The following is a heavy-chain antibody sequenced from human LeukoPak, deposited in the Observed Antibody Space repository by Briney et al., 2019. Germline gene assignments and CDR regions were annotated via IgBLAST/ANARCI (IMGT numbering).Heavy chain of an antibody. J-gene: IGHJ6*03. CDR3: ARGGAYYDSSGYYPPSYYYYMDV. CDR1: GFTFSDYY. CDR2: ISSSGSTI. V-gene: IGHV3-11*04. D-gene: IGHD3-22*01. Sequence: PGGSLRLSCAASGFTFSDYYMSWIRQAAGKGLEWVSYISSSGSTIYYADSVKGRFTISRDNAKNSLYLQMNSLRAEDTAVYYCARGGAYYDSSGYYPPSYYYYMDVWGKGTTVTVSS.